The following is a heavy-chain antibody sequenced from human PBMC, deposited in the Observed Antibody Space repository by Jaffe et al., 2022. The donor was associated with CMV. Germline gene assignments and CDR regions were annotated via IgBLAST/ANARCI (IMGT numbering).Heavy chain of an antibody. J-gene: IGHJ3*02. CDR2: IKSKTDGGTT. D-gene: IGHD1-26*01. CDR3: TTDLYSMLHLWELLFLDAFDI. Sequence: EVQLVESGGGLVKPGGSLRLSCAASGFTFSNAWMSWVRQAPGKGLEWVGRIKSKTDGGTTDYAAPVKGRFTISRDDSKNTLYLQMNSLKTEDTAVYYCTTDLYSMLHLWELLFLDAFDIWGQGTMVTVSS. CDR1: GFTFSNAW. V-gene: IGHV3-15*01.